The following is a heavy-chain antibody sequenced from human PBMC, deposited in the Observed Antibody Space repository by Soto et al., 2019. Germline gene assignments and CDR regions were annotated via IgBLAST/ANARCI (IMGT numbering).Heavy chain of an antibody. V-gene: IGHV4-34*01. CDR3: ATSFTSPYYYGSGSYYNNLYYYYYYGMDV. J-gene: IGHJ6*02. CDR2: INHSGST. Sequence: LSLTCAVYGGSFSGYYWSWIRQPPGKGLEWIGEINHSGSTNYNPSLKSRVTISVDTSKNQFSLKLSSVTAADTAVYYCATSFTSPYYYGSGSYYNNLYYYYYYGMDVWGQGTTVTVSS. D-gene: IGHD3-10*01. CDR1: GGSFSGYY.